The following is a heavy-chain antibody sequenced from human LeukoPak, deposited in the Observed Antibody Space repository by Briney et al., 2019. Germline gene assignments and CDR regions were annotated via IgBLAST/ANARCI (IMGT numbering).Heavy chain of an antibody. J-gene: IGHJ5*02. CDR3: ARDSARYSSSYTSHRFDP. D-gene: IGHD6-6*01. CDR2: ISVYNGNT. V-gene: IGHV1-18*01. Sequence: ASVKVSCKASGYTFTKYAISWVRQAPGQGLDWVGWISVYNGNTDYAQKVQGRVTMTTDTSTSTAYMELRSLTSDDTAVYYCARDSARYSSSYTSHRFDPWGQGTLVIVSS. CDR1: GYTFTKYA.